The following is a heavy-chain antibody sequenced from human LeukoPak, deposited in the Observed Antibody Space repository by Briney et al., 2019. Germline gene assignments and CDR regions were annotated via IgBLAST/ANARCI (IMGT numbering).Heavy chain of an antibody. V-gene: IGHV4-34*01. D-gene: IGHD2-15*01. CDR1: GGSFSGYY. Sequence: SETLSLTCAVYGGSFSGYYWSWIRQPPGKGLEWIGEINHSGSTNYNPSLKSRVTISVETCKKQLSLKLRYVTAAATAVYYCARGLPPQGSCSGGSCQRTYYYYYGMDVCRQGTTVTVSS. J-gene: IGHJ6*02. CDR3: ARGLPPQGSCSGGSCQRTYYYYYGMDV. CDR2: INHSGST.